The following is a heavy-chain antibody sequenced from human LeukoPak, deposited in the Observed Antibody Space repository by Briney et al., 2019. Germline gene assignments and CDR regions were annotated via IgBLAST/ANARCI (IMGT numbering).Heavy chain of an antibody. CDR1: GGSISSGGYY. CDR2: IYYSGST. J-gene: IGHJ6*02. D-gene: IGHD3/OR15-3a*01. CDR3: ARVDDYYYNMDV. V-gene: IGHV4-31*03. Sequence: SQTLPLTCTVSGGSISSGGYYWSWIRQHPGKGLEWIGNIYYSGSTYYNPSLKSRVTISVDTSKNQFSLKLSSVTAADTAVYYCARVDDYYYNMDVWGQGTTVTVSS.